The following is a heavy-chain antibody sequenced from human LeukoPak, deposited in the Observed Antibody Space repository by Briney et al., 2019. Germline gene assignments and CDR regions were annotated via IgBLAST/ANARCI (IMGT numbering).Heavy chain of an antibody. J-gene: IGHJ4*02. CDR2: ISYDGSNK. D-gene: IGHD6-13*01. Sequence: GGSLRLSCAASGFTFSSYAMHWVRQAPGKGLEWVAVISYDGSNKYYADSVKGRFTISRDNSKNTLYLQMNSLRAEDTAVYYCARDIAAADSNWDYLDYWGQGTLVTVSS. V-gene: IGHV3-30*04. CDR3: ARDIAAADSNWDYLDY. CDR1: GFTFSSYA.